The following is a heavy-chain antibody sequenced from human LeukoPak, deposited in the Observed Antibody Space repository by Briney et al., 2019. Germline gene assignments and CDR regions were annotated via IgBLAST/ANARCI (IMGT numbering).Heavy chain of an antibody. V-gene: IGHV3-30*04. CDR3: AKAGMTRFDY. Sequence: GGSLRLSCEVSGFTFSSHPIHWVRQAPGKGLEWLAVITYDGSEKYYADSVKGRVTISRDNSKNTLYLQMNSLRVEDTAVYYCAKAGMTRFDYWGQGIMVTVSS. CDR1: GFTFSSHP. J-gene: IGHJ4*02. CDR2: ITYDGSEK. D-gene: IGHD1-20*01.